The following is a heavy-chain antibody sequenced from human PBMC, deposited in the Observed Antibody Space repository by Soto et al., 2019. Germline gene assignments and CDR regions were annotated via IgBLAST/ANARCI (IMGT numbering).Heavy chain of an antibody. CDR3: ARAKAVVIAALDI. D-gene: IGHD2-21*01. J-gene: IGHJ3*02. Sequence: EVELLESGGGLVQPGGSLRLSCKAPGFMFNNSAMTWVRQAPGQGLQWVASVSDNGGSRGGTYYADSVKGRFTISRDNSKNTLYLQLDSLTGADTAVYYCARAKAVVIAALDIWGQGTMVTVSS. V-gene: IGHV3-23*01. CDR1: GFMFNNSA. CDR2: VSDNGGSRGGT.